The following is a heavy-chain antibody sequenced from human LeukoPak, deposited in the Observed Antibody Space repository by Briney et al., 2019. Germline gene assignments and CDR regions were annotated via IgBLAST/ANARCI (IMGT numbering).Heavy chain of an antibody. CDR2: ISASETSI. V-gene: IGHV3-48*01. Sequence: HPGGSLRLSCAASGFTFSLYNMNWVRQAPGKGLEWVSQISASETSIKYADSVRGRFTISRDNVKNSVYLQMNSLRAEDTAVYYCARDRGDKNYYYYGMDVWGQGTTVTVSS. CDR3: ARDRGDKNYYYYGMDV. CDR1: GFTFSLYN. J-gene: IGHJ6*02.